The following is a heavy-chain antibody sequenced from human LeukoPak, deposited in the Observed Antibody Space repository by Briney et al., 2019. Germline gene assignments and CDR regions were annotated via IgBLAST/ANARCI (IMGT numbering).Heavy chain of an antibody. Sequence: PSETLSLTCAVYGGSFSGYYWSWIRQPPGKGLEWIGEINHSGSTNYNPSLKSRVTISVDTSKNQFSLKLSSATAADTAVYYCARGGIGSYGYTANYYYYGMDVWGQGTTVTVSS. CDR1: GGSFSGYY. V-gene: IGHV4-34*01. J-gene: IGHJ6*02. CDR3: ARGGIGSYGYTANYYYYGMDV. D-gene: IGHD5-18*01. CDR2: INHSGST.